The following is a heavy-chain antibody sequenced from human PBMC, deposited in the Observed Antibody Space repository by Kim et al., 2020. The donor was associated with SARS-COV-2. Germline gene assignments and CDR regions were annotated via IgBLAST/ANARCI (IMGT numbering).Heavy chain of an antibody. Sequence: SETLSLTCAVYGGSFSGYYCSWIRQPPGKGLEWIGEINHSGSTNYNPSLKSRVTISVDTSKNQFSLKLSSVTAADTAVYYCARRKGYCSGGSCRFDYWGQGTLVTVSS. CDR1: GGSFSGYY. J-gene: IGHJ4*02. CDR2: INHSGST. CDR3: ARRKGYCSGGSCRFDY. D-gene: IGHD2-15*01. V-gene: IGHV4-34*01.